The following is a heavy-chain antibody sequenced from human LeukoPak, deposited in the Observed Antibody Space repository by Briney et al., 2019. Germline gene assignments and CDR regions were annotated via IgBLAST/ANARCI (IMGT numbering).Heavy chain of an antibody. V-gene: IGHV4-34*01. CDR3: ARGRGYGDYVGAFDI. CDR1: GGSFSGYY. D-gene: IGHD4-17*01. J-gene: IGHJ3*02. CDR2: INHSGST. Sequence: SETLSLTCAVYGGSFSGYYWSWIRQPPGKGLEWIGEINHSGSTNSNPSLKSRVTLSIDASKNQFSLKRSSVTAPDTAVYYCARGRGYGDYVGAFDIWGQGTMVTVSS.